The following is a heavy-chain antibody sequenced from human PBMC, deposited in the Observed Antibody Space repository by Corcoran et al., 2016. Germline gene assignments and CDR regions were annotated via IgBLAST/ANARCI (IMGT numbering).Heavy chain of an antibody. CDR3: AKEKITGYSSGGYPSYFDY. D-gene: IGHD6-19*01. CDR2: ISYDGSNK. V-gene: IGHV3-30*18. Sequence: QVQLVESGGGVVQPGRSLRLSCAASGFTFSSYGMHWVRQAPGKGLEWVAVISYDGSNKYYADSVKGRFTISRDNSKNTLYLQMNSLRAEDTAVYYCAKEKITGYSSGGYPSYFDYWGQGTLVTVSS. CDR1: GFTFSSYG. J-gene: IGHJ4*02.